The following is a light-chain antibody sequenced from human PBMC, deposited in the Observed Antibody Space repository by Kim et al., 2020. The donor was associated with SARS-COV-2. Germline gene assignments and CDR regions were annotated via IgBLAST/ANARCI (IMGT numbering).Light chain of an antibody. CDR1: SGHSTYA. J-gene: IGLJ2*01. CDR2: LNSDGSH. Sequence: ASVKPTGTLSSGHSTYAIAWHQQQPEKGPRCLMKLNSDGSHTTGDGIPDRFSGSSSGAERYLTISSLQSEDEADYYCQTWGTGIVVFGGGTQLTVL. CDR3: QTWGTGIVV. V-gene: IGLV4-69*01.